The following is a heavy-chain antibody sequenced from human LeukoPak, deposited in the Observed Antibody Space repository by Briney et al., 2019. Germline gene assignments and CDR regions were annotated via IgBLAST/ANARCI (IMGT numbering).Heavy chain of an antibody. Sequence: ASVKVSCKASGGTFSSYTISWVRQAPGQGLEWMGRIIPILRIANYAQKFQGRVTITADKSTSTAYMELSSLRSEDTAVYYCARGLGYYDSSGYYYDNYYGMDVWGQGTTVTVSS. CDR2: IIPILRIA. J-gene: IGHJ6*02. CDR1: GGTFSSYT. V-gene: IGHV1-69*02. CDR3: ARGLGYYDSSGYYYDNYYGMDV. D-gene: IGHD3-22*01.